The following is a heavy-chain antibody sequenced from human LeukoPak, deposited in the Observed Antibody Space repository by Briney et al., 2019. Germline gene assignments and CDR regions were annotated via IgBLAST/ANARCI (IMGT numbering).Heavy chain of an antibody. J-gene: IGHJ4*02. D-gene: IGHD3-22*01. CDR3: ARAHSYDSSGYFDY. CDR2: INHSGST. V-gene: IGHV4-34*01. CDR1: GGSFSGYY. Sequence: KSSETLSPTCAVYGGSFSGYYWSWIRQPPGKGLEWIGEINHSGSTNYNPSLKSRVTISVDTSKNQFSLKLSSVTAADTAVYYCARAHSYDSSGYFDYWGQGTLVTVSS.